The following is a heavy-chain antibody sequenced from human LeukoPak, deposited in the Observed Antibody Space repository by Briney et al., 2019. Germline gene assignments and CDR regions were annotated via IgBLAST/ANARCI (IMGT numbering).Heavy chain of an antibody. V-gene: IGHV3-66*01. J-gene: IGHJ4*02. CDR1: GFTVSSNY. CDR3: VRSFSGSREY. D-gene: IGHD5-24*01. CDR2: IYSGGST. Sequence: GGSLRLSCAASGFTVSSNYMSWVRQAPGKGLEWVSVIYSGGSTYYADSVKGRFTISRDNSKNTLYLQMNSLRAEDTAVYYCVRSFSGSREYWGQGTLVTVSS.